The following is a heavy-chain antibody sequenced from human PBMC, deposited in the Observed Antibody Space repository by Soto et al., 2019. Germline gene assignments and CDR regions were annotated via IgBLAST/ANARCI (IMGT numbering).Heavy chain of an antibody. Sequence: GGSLRLSYAASGFTFSSYSMNWVRQAPGKGLEWVSSISSSSSYIYYADSVKGRFTISRDNAKNSLYLQMNSLRAEDTAVYYCARDSGTTYYDILTGPQRSYYFDYWGQGTLVTVSS. V-gene: IGHV3-21*01. J-gene: IGHJ4*02. CDR1: GFTFSSYS. D-gene: IGHD3-9*01. CDR3: ARDSGTTYYDILTGPQRSYYFDY. CDR2: ISSSSSYI.